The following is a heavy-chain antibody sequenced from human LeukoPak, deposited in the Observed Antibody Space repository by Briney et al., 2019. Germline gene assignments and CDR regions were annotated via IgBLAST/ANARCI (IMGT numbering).Heavy chain of an antibody. CDR1: GYTFTSYA. J-gene: IGHJ5*02. D-gene: IGHD3-10*01. V-gene: IGHV1-3*01. CDR3: ARDSYTYYYGSGSYYFFGWFDP. Sequence: GASVKVSCKASGYTFTSYATHWVRQAPGQRLEWMGWINAGNGNTKYSQKFQGRVTITRDTSASTAYMELSSLRSEDTAVYYCARDSYTYYYGSGSYYFFGWFDPWGQGTLVTVSS. CDR2: INAGNGNT.